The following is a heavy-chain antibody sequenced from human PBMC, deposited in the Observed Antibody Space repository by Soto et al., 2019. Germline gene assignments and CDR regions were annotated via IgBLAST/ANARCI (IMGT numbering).Heavy chain of an antibody. J-gene: IGHJ4*02. V-gene: IGHV4-30-4*01. D-gene: IGHD3-10*01. CDR2: IYYSGST. CDR3: ARRSYYGSGVDY. Sequence: PSETLSLTCTVSGGSISSGDYYWSWIRQPPGKGLEWIGYIYYSGSTYYNPSLKSRVTISVDTSKNQFSLKLSSVTAADTAVYYCARRSYYGSGVDYWGQGTLVTVSS. CDR1: GGSISSGDYY.